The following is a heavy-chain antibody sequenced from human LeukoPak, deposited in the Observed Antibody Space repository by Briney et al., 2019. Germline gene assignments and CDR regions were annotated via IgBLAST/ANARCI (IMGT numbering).Heavy chain of an antibody. CDR3: VRRDTGWNYFDY. Sequence: ADTDSLTCAVSGGSINSHYWGWIRQPPGKGLQWIGDIYYTGKNTYNPSLKSRVTISLDTSKDHLSLNLTSVLAADTAIYYCVRRDTGWNYFDYWGQGILVTVSS. J-gene: IGHJ4*02. V-gene: IGHV4-59*08. CDR2: IYYTGKN. D-gene: IGHD6-19*01. CDR1: GGSINSHY.